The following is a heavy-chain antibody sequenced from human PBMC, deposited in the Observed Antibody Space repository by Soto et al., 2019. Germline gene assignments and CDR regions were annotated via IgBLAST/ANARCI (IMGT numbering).Heavy chain of an antibody. CDR2: IYPGDSDT. CDR3: ARPPHSSGWPDS. V-gene: IGHV5-51*01. D-gene: IGHD6-19*01. J-gene: IGHJ4*02. CDR1: GDSYWSCG. Sequence: PNISGKCSGDSYWSCGTGGDRQIPGKGLEWMGIIYPGDSDTRYSPSFQGQVTISADKSISTAYLQWSSLKASDTAMYYCARPPHSSGWPDSSGEGTLVTAYS.